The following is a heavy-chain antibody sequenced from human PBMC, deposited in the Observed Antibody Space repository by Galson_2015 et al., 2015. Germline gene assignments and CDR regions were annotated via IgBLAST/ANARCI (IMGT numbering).Heavy chain of an antibody. J-gene: IGHJ4*02. CDR2: INSDGSST. Sequence: SLRLSCAASGFTLSRYWMYWVRQAPGKGLVWVARINSDGSSTSYADSMKGRFTTSRDNAKNTLYLQMNSLRAEDTAVYYCGRDSPLNRMVATAIGYWGQGTLVTVSS. CDR1: GFTLSRYW. D-gene: IGHD5-12*01. V-gene: IGHV3-74*01. CDR3: GRDSPLNRMVATAIGY.